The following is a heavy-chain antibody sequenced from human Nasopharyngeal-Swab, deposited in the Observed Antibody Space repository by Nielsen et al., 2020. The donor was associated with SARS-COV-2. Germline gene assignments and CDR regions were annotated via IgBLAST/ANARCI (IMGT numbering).Heavy chain of an antibody. CDR3: ARDQSLGELLAFDY. CDR1: GFTFSSYG. CDR2: ISYDGSNK. D-gene: IGHD3-10*01. V-gene: IGHV3-30*03. Sequence: GESLKISCAASGFTFSSYGMHWVRQAPGKGLEWVALISYDGSNKYYADSVKGRFTISRDTSKNTLYLQMNSLRAEDTAVYYCARDQSLGELLAFDYWGQGTLVTVSS. J-gene: IGHJ4*02.